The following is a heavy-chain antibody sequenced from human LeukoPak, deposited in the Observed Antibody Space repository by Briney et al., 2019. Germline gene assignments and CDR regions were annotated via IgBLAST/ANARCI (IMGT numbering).Heavy chain of an antibody. CDR1: GYTFTSYY. D-gene: IGHD4-17*01. CDR3: ARDGFVTTVVYGTDV. Sequence: ASVKVSCKASGYTFTSYYMHWVRQAPGQGLEWMGIINPSGGSTSYAQKFQGRVTMTRDTSTSTVYMELSSLRSEDTAVYYCARDGFVTTVVYGTDVWGQGTTVTVSS. J-gene: IGHJ6*02. CDR2: INPSGGST. V-gene: IGHV1-46*01.